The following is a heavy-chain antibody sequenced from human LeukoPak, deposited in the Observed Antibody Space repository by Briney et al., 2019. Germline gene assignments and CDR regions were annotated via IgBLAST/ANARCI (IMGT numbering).Heavy chain of an antibody. J-gene: IGHJ6*03. CDR3: AGERIPQYSDYMNV. D-gene: IGHD5-18*01. CDR2: INSGMT. V-gene: IGHV4-4*07. Sequence: SETLSLTCTVSGGSISNYYFNWVRQTAGKGLEWIGRINSGMTSYTSSLKSRVTVSIDTSQNQVSLKLRSVTAADTATYFCAGERIPQYSDYMNVWGKGTAVSVFS. CDR1: GGSISNYY.